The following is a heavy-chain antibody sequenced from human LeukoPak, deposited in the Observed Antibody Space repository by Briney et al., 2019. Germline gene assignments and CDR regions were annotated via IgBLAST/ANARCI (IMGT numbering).Heavy chain of an antibody. Sequence: SETLSLTCAVYGGSFSGYYWSWIRQPPGKGLEWIGEINHSGSTNYNPSLESRVTISVDTSKNQFSLKLSSVTPADTALYYCARSAKVEWLLYYRSDWFDPWGQGTLVTVSS. CDR1: GGSFSGYY. V-gene: IGHV4-34*01. D-gene: IGHD3-3*01. CDR2: INHSGST. CDR3: ARSAKVEWLLYYRSDWFDP. J-gene: IGHJ5*02.